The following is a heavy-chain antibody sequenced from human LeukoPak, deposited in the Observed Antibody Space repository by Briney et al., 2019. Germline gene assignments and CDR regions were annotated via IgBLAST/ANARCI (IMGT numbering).Heavy chain of an antibody. CDR2: ISGSSSNT. J-gene: IGHJ4*02. CDR3: ARVNPTSSGFHAY. D-gene: IGHD3-22*01. CDR1: GFTFSDYY. V-gene: IGHV3-11*06. Sequence: GGSLRLSCAASGFTFSDYYMTWIRQAPGKGLEWVSYISGSSSNTNYADSVKGRFTISRDNAKNSLYLQMNSLRAEDTAVYYCARVNPTSSGFHAYWGQGTLVTDSS.